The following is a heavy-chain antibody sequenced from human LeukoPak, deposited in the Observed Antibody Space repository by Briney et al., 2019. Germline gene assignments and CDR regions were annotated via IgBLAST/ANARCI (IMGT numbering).Heavy chain of an antibody. CDR1: GGSISSYY. CDR3: ARVIPDQWLVPSVFDY. J-gene: IGHJ4*02. V-gene: IGHV4-59*01. D-gene: IGHD6-19*01. CDR2: IYYSGST. Sequence: SETLSLTCTVSGGSISSYYWSWIRQPPGKGLEWIGYIYYSGSTNYNPSLKSRVTISVDTSKNQFSLKLSSVTAADTAVYYCARVIPDQWLVPSVFDYWGQGTLVTVSS.